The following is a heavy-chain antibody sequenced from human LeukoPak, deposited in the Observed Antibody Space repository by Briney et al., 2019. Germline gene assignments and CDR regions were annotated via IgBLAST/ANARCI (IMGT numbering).Heavy chain of an antibody. CDR2: INPNSGDT. CDR1: GYTFTDYY. J-gene: IGHJ5*02. CDR3: ARDSGFISIYP. D-gene: IGHD3-3*02. V-gene: IGHV1-2*02. Sequence: LRASVKVSCKASGYTFTDYYMLWVRQAPGQGLEWMGWINPNSGDTKYAQKFQGRVTMTRDTSISTAYLDLSRLNFDDTAMYYCARDSGFISIYPWGQGTLVTVSS.